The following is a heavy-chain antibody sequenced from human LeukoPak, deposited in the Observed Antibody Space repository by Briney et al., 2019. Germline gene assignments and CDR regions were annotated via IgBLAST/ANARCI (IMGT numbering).Heavy chain of an antibody. J-gene: IGHJ6*04. CDR2: INQDGGGR. CDR1: GFTFTSYW. CDR3: ATRLCTIAAYRASSYKSLDV. Sequence: PGGSLRLSCAASGFTFTSYWMTWVRQAPGKGLEWVANINQDGGGRYYVDSVKGRFTISRDNAKNSVHLQMNSLRAEDTAVYYCATRLCTIAAYRASSYKSLDVWGKGTTVTVSS. D-gene: IGHD2-8*01. V-gene: IGHV3-7*01.